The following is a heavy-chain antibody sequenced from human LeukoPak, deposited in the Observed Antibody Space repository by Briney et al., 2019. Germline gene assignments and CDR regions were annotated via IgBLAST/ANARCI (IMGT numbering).Heavy chain of an antibody. CDR1: GFSFRSYG. V-gene: IGHV3-23*01. J-gene: IGHJ4*02. D-gene: IGHD4-23*01. CDR3: AKNIGGFDY. CDR2: FSASDGSR. Sequence: GGSLRLSCEASGFSFRSYGMSGFRKAPGEGLKWVSGFSASDGSRYYADSVKGRFTISRDNSKNTLYLQMNSLRAEDTAVYYCAKNIGGFDYWGQGTLVTVSS.